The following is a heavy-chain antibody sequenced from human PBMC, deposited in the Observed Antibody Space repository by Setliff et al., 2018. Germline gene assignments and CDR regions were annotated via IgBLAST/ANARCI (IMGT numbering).Heavy chain of an antibody. Sequence: GSLRLSCAASGFTFSSYAMHWVRQAPGKGLEWVGRSRDKASGFTTEYAASVKGRFSVSRDNSKNSLYLQMNSLKTEDTAVYYCLGSLRKINSFDIWGQGTMVTVSS. J-gene: IGHJ3*02. CDR2: SRDKASGFTT. CDR3: LGSLRKINSFDI. V-gene: IGHV3-72*01. CDR1: GFTFSSYA. D-gene: IGHD2-21*01.